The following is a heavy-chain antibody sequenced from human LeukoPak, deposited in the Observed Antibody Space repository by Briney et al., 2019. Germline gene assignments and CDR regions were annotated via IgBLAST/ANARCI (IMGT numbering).Heavy chain of an antibody. J-gene: IGHJ4*02. V-gene: IGHV4-39*01. CDR3: ARRWAAAGTVYFDY. CDR2: IYYSGST. CDR1: GGSISSSSYY. Sequence: KPSETLSLTCTVSGGSISSSSYYWGWIRQPPGKGLEWIGSIYYSGSTYYNPFLKSRVTISVDTSKNQFSLKLSSVTAADTAVYYCARRWAAAGTVYFDYWGQGTLVTVSS. D-gene: IGHD6-13*01.